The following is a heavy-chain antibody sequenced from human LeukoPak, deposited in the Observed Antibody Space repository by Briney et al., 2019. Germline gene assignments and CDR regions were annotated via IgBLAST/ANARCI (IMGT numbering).Heavy chain of an antibody. V-gene: IGHV3-33*01. CDR1: GFTFSTYG. D-gene: IGHD6-13*01. CDR3: ARGPGITAAGTFTSFFDY. Sequence: GGSLRLSCAASGFTFSTYGMHWVRQAPGKGLEWVAIIWYDGGNKYYADSVKGRFIISRDNSKNTLYLQMNSLRAEDTAVYYCARGPGITAAGTFTSFFDYWGQGTLVTVSS. J-gene: IGHJ4*02. CDR2: IWYDGGNK.